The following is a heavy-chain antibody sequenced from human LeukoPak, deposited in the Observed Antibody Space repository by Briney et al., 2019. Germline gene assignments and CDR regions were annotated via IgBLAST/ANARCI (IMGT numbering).Heavy chain of an antibody. CDR1: GYTFTSYG. V-gene: IGHV1-69*06. CDR3: ARLQEFGGSNFDY. CDR2: IIPIFGTA. D-gene: IGHD3-10*01. Sequence: GASVKVSCKASGYTFTSYGISWVRQAPGQGLEWMGGIIPIFGTANYAQKFQGRVTITADKSTSTAYMELSSLRSEDTAVYYCARLQEFGGSNFDYWGQGTLVTVSS. J-gene: IGHJ4*02.